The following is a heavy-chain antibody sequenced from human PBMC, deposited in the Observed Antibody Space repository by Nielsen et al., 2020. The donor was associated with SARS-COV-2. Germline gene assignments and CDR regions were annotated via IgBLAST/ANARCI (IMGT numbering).Heavy chain of an antibody. D-gene: IGHD2-15*01. V-gene: IGHV4-39*01. J-gene: IGHJ4*02. Sequence: SETLSLTCAVTGDSTNSSSDYWGWIRQSPGQGLEWIGSVHSSGGTYDSPSLKSRVTISVDTSKNQFSLKLSSVTATDTAVYYCARQTRYCSGGTCLRVFDSWGQGTLVTVSS. CDR1: GDSTNSSSDY. CDR2: VHSSGGT. CDR3: ARQTRYCSGGTCLRVFDS.